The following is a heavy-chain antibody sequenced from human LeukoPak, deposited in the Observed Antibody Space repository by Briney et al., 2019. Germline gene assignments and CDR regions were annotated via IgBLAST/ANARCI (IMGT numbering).Heavy chain of an antibody. J-gene: IGHJ6*03. CDR2: IYSGGST. CDR1: GFTVSSNY. V-gene: IGHV3-66*02. D-gene: IGHD3-3*01. CDR3: ARDRYTIFGVVTPDMDV. Sequence: GGSLRLSCAASGFTVSSNYMSWVRQAPGKGLEWVSVIYSGGSTYYADSVKGRFTISRDYSKNTLYLQMNSLRAEDTAVYYCARDRYTIFGVVTPDMDVWGKGTTVTVSS.